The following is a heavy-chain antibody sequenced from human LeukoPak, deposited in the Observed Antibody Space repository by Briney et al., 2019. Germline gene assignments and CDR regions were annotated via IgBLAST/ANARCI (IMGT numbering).Heavy chain of an antibody. CDR3: AKGAYSGSYFYLYFDY. V-gene: IGHV3-23*01. CDR1: GFTFSKYG. Sequence: GGSLRLSCVVSGFTFSKYGMSWVRQAPGKGLEWVSAISGSGGSTYYADSVKGRFTISRDNSKNTLYLQMNSLRAEDTAVYYCAKGAYSGSYFYLYFDYWGQGTLVTVSS. J-gene: IGHJ4*02. CDR2: ISGSGGST. D-gene: IGHD1-26*01.